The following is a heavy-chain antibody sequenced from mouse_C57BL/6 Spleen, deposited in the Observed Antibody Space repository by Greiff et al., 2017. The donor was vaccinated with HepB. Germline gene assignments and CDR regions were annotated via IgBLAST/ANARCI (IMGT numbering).Heavy chain of an antibody. J-gene: IGHJ2*01. CDR1: GYTFTSYW. Sequence: VQLQQPGAELVKPGASVKLSCKASGYTFTSYWMHWVKQRPGQGLEWIGMIHPNSGSTNYNEKFKSKATLTVDKSSSTAYMQVSSLTSEDSAVYYCARGDYDFDYWGQGTTLTVSS. CDR2: IHPNSGST. V-gene: IGHV1-64*01. D-gene: IGHD1-1*01. CDR3: ARGDYDFDY.